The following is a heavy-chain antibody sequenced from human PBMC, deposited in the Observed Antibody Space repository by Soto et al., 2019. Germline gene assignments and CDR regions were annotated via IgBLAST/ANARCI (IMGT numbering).Heavy chain of an antibody. CDR1: GGSFTSYI. D-gene: IGHD3-16*01. V-gene: IGHV1-69*02. J-gene: IGHJ6*03. CDR3: GKSLVFGDHAYMDV. CDR2: IIPIQGRA. Sequence: QVQLVQSGAEVKKTGSSVKVSCEASGGSFTSYIFTWVRQAPGQGLAWMGRIIPIQGRANYALKFQDRVTITADKSTKTAYMELRSLRPEDKALYYCGKSLVFGDHAYMDVWTKGPRSPSH.